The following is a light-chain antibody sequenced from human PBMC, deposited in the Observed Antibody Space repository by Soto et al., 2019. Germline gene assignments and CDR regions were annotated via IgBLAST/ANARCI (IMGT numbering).Light chain of an antibody. V-gene: IGLV2-14*03. CDR2: EVS. CDR1: SSDVGGYNY. J-gene: IGLJ3*02. CDR3: TSFTSSSTWV. Sequence: QSALTQPASVSGSPGQSITISCTGTSSDVGGYNYVSWFQQHPGKAPKLKIYEVSNRPSGVSNRFSGSKSGYTASLTISELQPEDEADYYCTSFTSSSTWVFGGGTK.